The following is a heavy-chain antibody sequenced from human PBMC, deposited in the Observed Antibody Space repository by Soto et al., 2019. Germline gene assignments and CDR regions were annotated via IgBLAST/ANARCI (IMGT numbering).Heavy chain of an antibody. CDR1: GGSISSYY. Sequence: LSLTCTVSGGSISSYYWSWIRQPPGKGLEWIGYIYYSGSTNYNPSLKSRVTISVDTSKNQFSLKLSSVTAADTAVYYCASIVAARPGDWFDPWGQGTLVTVSS. J-gene: IGHJ5*02. D-gene: IGHD6-6*01. CDR2: IYYSGST. CDR3: ASIVAARPGDWFDP. V-gene: IGHV4-59*01.